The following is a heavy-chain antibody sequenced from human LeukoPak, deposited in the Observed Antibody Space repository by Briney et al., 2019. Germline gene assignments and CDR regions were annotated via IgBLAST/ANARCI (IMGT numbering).Heavy chain of an antibody. CDR2: FDPEDGET. V-gene: IGHV1-24*01. CDR3: ATDSSGWTDYYDSSGYTHGY. Sequence: GASVKVSCKVSGYTLTELSMHWVRQAPGKGLGGRGGFDPEDGETIYAQKFQGRVTMTEDTSTDTAYMELSSLRSEDTAVYYCATDSSGWTDYYDSSGYTHGYWGQGTLVTVSS. D-gene: IGHD3-22*01. J-gene: IGHJ4*02. CDR1: GYTLTELS.